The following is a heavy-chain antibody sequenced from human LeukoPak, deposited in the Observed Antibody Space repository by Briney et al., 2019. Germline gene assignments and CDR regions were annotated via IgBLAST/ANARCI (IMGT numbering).Heavy chain of an antibody. CDR2: IYSGGST. J-gene: IGHJ3*02. CDR1: GFTVSSNY. V-gene: IGHV3-53*01. Sequence: PGGSLRLSCAASGFTVSSNYMSWVRQAPGKGLEWFSVIYSGGSTYYADSVKGRFTISRDNSKNTLYLQMNSLRAEDTAVYYCAREDYGDYVGAFDIWGQGTMVTVSS. CDR3: AREDYGDYVGAFDI. D-gene: IGHD4-17*01.